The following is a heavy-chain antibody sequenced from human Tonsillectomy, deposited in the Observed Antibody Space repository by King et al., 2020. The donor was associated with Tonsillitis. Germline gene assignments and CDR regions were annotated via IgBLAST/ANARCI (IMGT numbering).Heavy chain of an antibody. D-gene: IGHD1-26*01. CDR3: ARSYYSDFFDY. J-gene: IGHJ4*02. Sequence: QLVQSGGGLVQPGGSLRLSCAASGFTFSSYDMHWFRQATGKGLEWFSAIGTAGDTYYAGSVKGRFTISRENAKNSLYFQMNSLRAEDTAVYYCARSYYSDFFDYWGQGTLVTVSS. V-gene: IGHV3-13*01. CDR2: IGTAGDT. CDR1: GFTFSSYD.